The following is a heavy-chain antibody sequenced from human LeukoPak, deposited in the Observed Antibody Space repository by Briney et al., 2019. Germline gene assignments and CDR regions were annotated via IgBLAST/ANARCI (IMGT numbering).Heavy chain of an antibody. CDR1: GGSISSYY. Sequence: SETLSLTCTVSGGSISSYYWNWIRQPPGEGLEWIGYIYYRGSTNYNPSLKSRVTISVDTSKNQFSLKLNSVPAADTAVYYCARSLQYNNNNYFYYGMDVWGQGTTVTVSS. J-gene: IGHJ6*02. V-gene: IGHV4-59*01. D-gene: IGHD3-10*01. CDR2: IYYRGST. CDR3: ARSLQYNNNNYFYYGMDV.